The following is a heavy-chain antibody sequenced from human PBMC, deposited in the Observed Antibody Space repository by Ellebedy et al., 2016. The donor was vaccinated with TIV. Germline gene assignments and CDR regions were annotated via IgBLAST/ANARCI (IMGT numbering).Heavy chain of an antibody. CDR2: INPSGGST. V-gene: IGHV1-46*01. J-gene: IGHJ6*02. CDR1: GYTFTSYY. Sequence: ASVKVSCXASGYTFTSYYMHWVRQAPGQGLEWMGIINPSGGSTSYAQKFQGRVTMTRDTSTSTVYMELSSLRSEDTAVYYCARGGYDILTTYYGMDVWGQGTTVTVSS. D-gene: IGHD3-9*01. CDR3: ARGGYDILTTYYGMDV.